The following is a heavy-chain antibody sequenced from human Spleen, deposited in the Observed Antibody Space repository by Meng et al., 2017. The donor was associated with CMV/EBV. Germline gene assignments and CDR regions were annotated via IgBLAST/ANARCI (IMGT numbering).Heavy chain of an antibody. V-gene: IGHV6-1*01. CDR3: ARMYSGTFDY. Sequence: CADSGDSGSSSRAAWNWIRQFPSRGLEWLGRTYYRSKWYNDYAVSVKSRITINPDTSKNQFSLQLNSVTPEDTAVYYCARMYSGTFDYWGQGTLVTVSS. CDR2: TYYRSKWYN. CDR1: GDSGSSSRAA. J-gene: IGHJ4*02. D-gene: IGHD1-26*01.